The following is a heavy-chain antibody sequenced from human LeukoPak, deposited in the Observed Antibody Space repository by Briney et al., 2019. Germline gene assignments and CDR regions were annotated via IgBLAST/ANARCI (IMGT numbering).Heavy chain of an antibody. CDR1: GFTVSSHY. CDR2: IYSGGST. Sequence: GGSLRLSCAASGFTVSSHYMSWVRQAPGKGLEWVSVIYSGGSTYYADSVKGRFTISRDNSKNTLYLQMNSLRAEDTAVYYCARMVVYAFDIWGQGTMVTVSS. J-gene: IGHJ3*02. CDR3: ARMVVYAFDI. D-gene: IGHD2-15*01. V-gene: IGHV3-66*02.